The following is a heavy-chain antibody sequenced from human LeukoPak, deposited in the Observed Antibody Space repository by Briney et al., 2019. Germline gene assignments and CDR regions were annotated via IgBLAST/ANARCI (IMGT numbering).Heavy chain of an antibody. CDR1: GGSINSYY. J-gene: IGHJ4*02. CDR3: ARDRLGGFDN. Sequence: SETLSLTCTVSGGSINSYYWGWIRQPPGKGLEWIASIFHSGDTYYNPSLKSRLTISVDTSKNQFSLKLTSLTAADTAVYYCARDRLGGFDNWGQGTLVTVSS. V-gene: IGHV4-39*07. D-gene: IGHD2-15*01. CDR2: IFHSGDT.